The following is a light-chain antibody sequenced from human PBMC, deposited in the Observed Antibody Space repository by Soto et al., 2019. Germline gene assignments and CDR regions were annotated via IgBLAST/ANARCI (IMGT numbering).Light chain of an antibody. V-gene: IGKV3-20*01. CDR2: GVS. J-gene: IGKJ2*01. Sequence: EIVLTQSPGTLSLSPGERATLSCRASQSLNSNYLAWHQQKPGQAPRLLIYGVSTRATGIPDRFSGTGSGTDFALTISGLEPEDFAVYYCQQYAGSPYSFGQGTRLEIK. CDR1: QSLNSNY. CDR3: QQYAGSPYS.